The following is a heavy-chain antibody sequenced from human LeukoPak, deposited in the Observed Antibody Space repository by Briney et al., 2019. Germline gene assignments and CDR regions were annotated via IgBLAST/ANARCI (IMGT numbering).Heavy chain of an antibody. V-gene: IGHV1-69*05. D-gene: IGHD3-10*01. Sequence: ASVKVSCKASGGTFSRYAISWVRQAPGQGLEWMGRIIPIFGTANYAQKFQGRVTITTDESTSTAYMELSSLRSEDTAVYYCARGRSKDYYGTGSHYWGRGTLVTVSS. CDR3: ARGRSKDYYGTGSHY. CDR1: GGTFSRYA. J-gene: IGHJ4*02. CDR2: IIPIFGTA.